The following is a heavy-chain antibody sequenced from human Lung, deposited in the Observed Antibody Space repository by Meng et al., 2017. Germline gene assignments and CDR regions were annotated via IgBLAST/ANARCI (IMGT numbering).Heavy chain of an antibody. D-gene: IGHD6-19*01. Sequence: QVHLVQSGLEVKMPGASVKVSCKASGYTFTTYGISWLRQAPGQGLEWMGWIDPGNGNRDFAEKFQDRLTMSNDTSSSTVYMELTRLTSDDTAVYYCASNRQWLFDYWGQGALVTVSS. CDR3: ASNRQWLFDY. J-gene: IGHJ4*02. V-gene: IGHV1-18*01. CDR1: GYTFTTYG. CDR2: IDPGNGNR.